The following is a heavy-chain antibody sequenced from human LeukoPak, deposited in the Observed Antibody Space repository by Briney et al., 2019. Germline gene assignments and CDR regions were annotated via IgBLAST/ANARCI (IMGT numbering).Heavy chain of an antibody. CDR2: MNPNSGNT. V-gene: IGHV1-8*01. J-gene: IGHJ4*02. Sequence: ASVKVSCKASGYTFTSYDINWVRQATGQGLEWMGWMNPNSGNTGYAQKFQGRATMTRNTSISTAYMELSSLRSEDTAVYYCAKVIHYYDSSGYYLGYYFDYWGQGTLVTVSS. CDR3: AKVIHYYDSSGYYLGYYFDY. D-gene: IGHD3-22*01. CDR1: GYTFTSYD.